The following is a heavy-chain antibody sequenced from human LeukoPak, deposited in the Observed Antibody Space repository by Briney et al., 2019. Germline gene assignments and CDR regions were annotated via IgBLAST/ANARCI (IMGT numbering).Heavy chain of an antibody. D-gene: IGHD3-9*01. CDR2: INHSGST. CDR3: ARSLTYYYDN. J-gene: IGHJ4*02. Sequence: SETLSLTCAVYGGSFNGYYWSWIRQPPGKGLEWIGEINHSGSTNYNPSLKSRVTISVDTSKNQFSLKLSSVTAADTAVYYCARSLTYYYDNWGQGTLVTVSS. V-gene: IGHV4-34*01. CDR1: GGSFNGYY.